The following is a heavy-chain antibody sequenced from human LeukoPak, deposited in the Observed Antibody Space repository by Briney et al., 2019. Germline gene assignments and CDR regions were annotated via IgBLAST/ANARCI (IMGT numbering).Heavy chain of an antibody. CDR2: ISGSGGST. J-gene: IGHJ3*02. CDR1: GFTFSSYA. CDR3: ARGYSDAFDI. Sequence: GGSLRLSCAASGFTFSSYAMSWVRQAPGKGLEWVSAISGSGGSTYYADSVKGRFTISRDNAKNSLYLQMNSLRDEDTAVYYCARGYSDAFDIWGQGTMVTVSS. V-gene: IGHV3-23*01. D-gene: IGHD2-15*01.